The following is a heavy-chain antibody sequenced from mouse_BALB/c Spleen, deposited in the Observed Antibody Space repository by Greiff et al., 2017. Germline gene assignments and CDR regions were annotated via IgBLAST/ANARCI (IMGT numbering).Heavy chain of an antibody. J-gene: IGHJ2*01. Sequence: EVKLVESGGGLVKPGGSLKLSCAASGFTFSDYYMYWVRQTPEKRLEWVATISDGGSYTYYPDSVKGRFTISRDNAKNNLYLQMSSLKSEDTAMYYCARESGSGGKGDFDYWGQGTTLTVSS. V-gene: IGHV5-4*02. CDR1: GFTFSDYY. D-gene: IGHD2-1*01. CDR3: ARESGSGGKGDFDY. CDR2: ISDGGSYT.